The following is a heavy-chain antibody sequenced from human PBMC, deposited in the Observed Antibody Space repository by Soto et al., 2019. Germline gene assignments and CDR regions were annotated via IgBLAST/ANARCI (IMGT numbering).Heavy chain of an antibody. V-gene: IGHV3-7*03. CDR1: GFTFSRYW. J-gene: IGHJ4*02. Sequence: GGSLRLSCAASGFTFSRYWMTWVRQAPGKGLEWVANIKEDGSEEYYVDSVKGRFTISRDNANNSLYLQMNRLRAEDTAVYYCTKRVEYSSSWAYFDYWGQGTLVTVSS. CDR2: IKEDGSEE. D-gene: IGHD6-6*01. CDR3: TKRVEYSSSWAYFDY.